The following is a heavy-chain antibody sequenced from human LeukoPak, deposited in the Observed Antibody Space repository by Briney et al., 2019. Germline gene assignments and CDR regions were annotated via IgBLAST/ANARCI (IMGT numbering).Heavy chain of an antibody. V-gene: IGHV4-59*08. J-gene: IGHJ3*02. CDR2: IYYSGST. CDR1: GGSISSYY. D-gene: IGHD1-7*01. CDR3: ARRELRRDAFDI. Sequence: SETLSLTCTVSGGSISSYYWSWIRHPPGKGLEWIGYIYYSGSTNYNPSLKSRVTISVDTSKNQFSLKLSSVTAADTAVYYCARRELRRDAFDIWGQGTMVTVSS.